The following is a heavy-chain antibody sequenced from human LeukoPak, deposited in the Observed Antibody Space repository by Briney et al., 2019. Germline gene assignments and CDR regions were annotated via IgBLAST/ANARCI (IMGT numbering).Heavy chain of an antibody. Sequence: LSLTCTVSGVSISSSNSYWGWIRQAPGKGLEWVSYISSSGSTIYYADSVKGRFTISRDNAKNSLYLQMNSLRAEDTAVYYCARGLKWLRLDVQFDPWGQGTLVTVSS. CDR2: ISSSGSTI. D-gene: IGHD5-12*01. CDR1: GVSISSSNSY. J-gene: IGHJ5*02. V-gene: IGHV3-11*04. CDR3: ARGLKWLRLDVQFDP.